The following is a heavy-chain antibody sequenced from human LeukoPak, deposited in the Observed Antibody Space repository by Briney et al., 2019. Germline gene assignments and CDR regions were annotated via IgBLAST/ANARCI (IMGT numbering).Heavy chain of an antibody. CDR3: ARLFSHGCGDY. Sequence: KNGESLKISCKGSGYSLTSYWIGWVRQMPGKGLEWMGIIYPGDSDTRYSPSFQGQVTISADKSISTAYLQLTSLNISDTAMYYCARLFSHGCGDYWGQGTLVTVSS. D-gene: IGHD1-26*01. V-gene: IGHV5-51*01. CDR1: GYSLTSYW. J-gene: IGHJ4*02. CDR2: IYPGDSDT.